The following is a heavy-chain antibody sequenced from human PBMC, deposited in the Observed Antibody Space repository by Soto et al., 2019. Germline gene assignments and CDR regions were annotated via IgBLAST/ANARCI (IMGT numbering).Heavy chain of an antibody. J-gene: IGHJ4*02. CDR2: IVVGSGNT. CDR1: GFTFTSSA. Sequence: GASVKVSCKASGFTFTSSAVQWVRQARGQRLEWIGWIVVGSGNTNYAQKFQERVTITRDMSTSTAYMELSSLRSEDTAVYYCAADVSIAAAGTPTDYWGQGTLVTV. CDR3: AADVSIAAAGTPTDY. D-gene: IGHD6-13*01. V-gene: IGHV1-58*01.